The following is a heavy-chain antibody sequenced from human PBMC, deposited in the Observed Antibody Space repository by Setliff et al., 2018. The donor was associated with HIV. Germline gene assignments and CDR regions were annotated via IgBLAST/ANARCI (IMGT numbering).Heavy chain of an antibody. CDR3: ARWNFMTTVTFDY. Sequence: SETLSLTCTVSGASLSNYYWSWIRQSPGKGLEWIGYMYTSGSANFNPSLKSRATISLDTSKNQLSLKLSSVTAADTAVYYCARWNFMTTVTFDYWGQGTLVTVSS. J-gene: IGHJ4*02. CDR2: MYTSGSA. D-gene: IGHD4-4*01. V-gene: IGHV4-4*08. CDR1: GASLSNYY.